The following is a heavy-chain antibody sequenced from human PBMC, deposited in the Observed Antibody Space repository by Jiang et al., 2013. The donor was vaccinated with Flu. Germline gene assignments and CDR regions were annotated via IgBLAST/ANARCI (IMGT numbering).Heavy chain of an antibody. Sequence: GSGLVKPSQTLSLTCTVSGGSITSGFYYWTWIRQHPGKGLEWIGYISYSGSTYYNPSLRSRVNISETRRRTISTLKLNSVTAADTAIYYCAREWFERSGYFWFDPWG. V-gene: IGHV4-31*03. CDR1: GGSITSGFYY. CDR2: ISYSGST. J-gene: IGHJ5*02. D-gene: IGHD3-22*01. CDR3: AREWFERSGYFWFDP.